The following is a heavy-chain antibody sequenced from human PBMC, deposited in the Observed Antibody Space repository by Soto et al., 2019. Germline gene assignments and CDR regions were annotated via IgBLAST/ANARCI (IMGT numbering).Heavy chain of an antibody. CDR3: ARRLVSYGAWCTSDR. Sequence: QVQVVQSGAEVKKPGASVKVSCKSSGYIFTSYAISWVRQAPGQGLEWMGWVSGYNGHTNYAQKFQGRVTMTTATSPRSAYMELRSPRADEAVYYYCARRLVSYGAWCTSDRWGQGTLVTVSS. CDR1: GYIFTSYA. D-gene: IGHD2-8*02. CDR2: VSGYNGHT. J-gene: IGHJ5*02. V-gene: IGHV1-18*01.